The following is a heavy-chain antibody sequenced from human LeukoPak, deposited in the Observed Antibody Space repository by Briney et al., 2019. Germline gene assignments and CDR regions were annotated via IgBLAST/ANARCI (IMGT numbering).Heavy chain of an antibody. D-gene: IGHD2-15*01. CDR2: IYYSGST. CDR3: ASSPRYCSGGSCPYYFDY. J-gene: IGHJ4*02. CDR1: GGSISSGGYY. Sequence: SETLSLTCTVSGGSISSGGYYWSWIRQHPGKGLEWIGYIYYSGSTYYNPSLKSRVTISVDTSKNQFSLKLSSVTAADTAVYYCASSPRYCSGGSCPYYFDYWGQGTLVTVSS. V-gene: IGHV4-31*03.